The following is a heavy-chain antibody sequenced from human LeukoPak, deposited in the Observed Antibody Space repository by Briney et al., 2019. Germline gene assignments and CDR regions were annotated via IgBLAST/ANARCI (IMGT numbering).Heavy chain of an antibody. J-gene: IGHJ4*02. V-gene: IGHV3-30*18. D-gene: IGHD2-2*01. CDR1: GFTFSKYG. CDR2: ISYDGNNK. CDR3: AKSPWDIVVVPAAFLDY. Sequence: PGGSLRLSCVTTGFTFSKYGMHWVRQAPGKGLEWVAVISYDGNNKYYADSVKGRFTISRDNSKNTLYLQMNSLRAEDTAVYYCAKSPWDIVVVPAAFLDYWGQGTLVTVSS.